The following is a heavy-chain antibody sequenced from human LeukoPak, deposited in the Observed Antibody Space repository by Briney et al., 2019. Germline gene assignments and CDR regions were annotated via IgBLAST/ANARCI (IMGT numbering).Heavy chain of an antibody. CDR1: GFTFSAYA. V-gene: IGHV3-11*06. J-gene: IGHJ4*02. CDR3: TRVGSSGSVDY. Sequence: GGSLRLSCEASGFTFSAYAMTWVRQAPGKGLEWVSYISSRTSDTNYVDSVKGRFTISRDNAKNSLFLQMNSLRAEDTAVYYCTRVGSSGSVDYWGQGTLVTVSS. D-gene: IGHD1-1*01. CDR2: ISSRTSDT.